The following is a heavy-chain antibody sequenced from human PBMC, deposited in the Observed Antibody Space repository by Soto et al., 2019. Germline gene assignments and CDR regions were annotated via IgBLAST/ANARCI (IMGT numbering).Heavy chain of an antibody. J-gene: IGHJ5*02. CDR1: GYSITAGGYY. V-gene: IGHV4-31*03. D-gene: IGHD6-19*01. Sequence: SETLSLTCFASGYSITAGGYYWSWIRHHPGKGLEWIGSFYSSGSIIYNPSLRSRVSISGDTSSNQFSMSLTSVTAADTARYYCARMYSSGSGWFHPWGQGTLVTVSS. CDR3: ARMYSSGSGWFHP. CDR2: FYSSGSI.